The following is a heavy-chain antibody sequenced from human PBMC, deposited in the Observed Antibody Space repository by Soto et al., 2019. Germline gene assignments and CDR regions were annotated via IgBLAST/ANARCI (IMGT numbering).Heavy chain of an antibody. CDR1: GGSISSYY. V-gene: IGHV4-59*01. CDR3: ARFLYGGKRGRYFDY. Sequence: QMQLQESGPGLVKPSETLSLTCTVSGGSISSYYWSWIRQPPGKGLEWIGYIYYSGSTNYNPSLKSRVTISVDTSKNQFSLKLSSVTAADTAVYYCARFLYGGKRGRYFDYWGQGTLVTVSS. J-gene: IGHJ4*02. D-gene: IGHD2-15*01. CDR2: IYYSGST.